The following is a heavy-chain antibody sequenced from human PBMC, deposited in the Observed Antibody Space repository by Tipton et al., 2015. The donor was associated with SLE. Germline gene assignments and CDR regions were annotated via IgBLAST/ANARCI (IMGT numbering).Heavy chain of an antibody. CDR3: ARGRGAARLDY. J-gene: IGHJ4*02. CDR2: IDTAGDT. Sequence: SLRLSCAASGFTFSSYDMHWVRQATGKGLEWVSAIDTAGDTYYPGSVKGQFTISRENAKNSFYLQMDSLTAVDTAVYYCARGRGAARLDYWGQGTLVTVSS. D-gene: IGHD6-6*01. CDR1: GFTFSSYD. V-gene: IGHV3-13*04.